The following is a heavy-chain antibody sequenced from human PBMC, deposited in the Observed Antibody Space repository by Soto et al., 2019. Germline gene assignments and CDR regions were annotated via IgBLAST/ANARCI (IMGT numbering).Heavy chain of an antibody. CDR3: ARGALGSSAYFDY. CDR1: GYSISRGFY. V-gene: IGHV4-38-2*01. J-gene: IGHJ4*02. D-gene: IGHD3-10*01. CDR2: IYHSGST. Sequence: SETLSLTCAVSGYSISRGFYWGWIRQPPGERLEWIGNIYHSGSTYFNPSLKSRVNMSVDTSENQFSLKLSSVTATDTALYYCARGALGSSAYFDYWGPGILVTVSS.